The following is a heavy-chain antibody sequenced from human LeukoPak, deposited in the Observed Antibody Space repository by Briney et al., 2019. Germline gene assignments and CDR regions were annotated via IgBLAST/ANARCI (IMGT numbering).Heavy chain of an antibody. V-gene: IGHV3-30*04. J-gene: IGHJ4*02. Sequence: GGSLRLSCAASGFSFSSYAVHWVRQAPGEGLEWVAVISYDGSNKYYADSVKGRFTISRDNAKNSLYLQMNSLRAEDTAVYYCARETGGGPLDYWGQGTLVTVSS. CDR3: ARETGGGPLDY. CDR1: GFSFSSYA. D-gene: IGHD1-14*01. CDR2: ISYDGSNK.